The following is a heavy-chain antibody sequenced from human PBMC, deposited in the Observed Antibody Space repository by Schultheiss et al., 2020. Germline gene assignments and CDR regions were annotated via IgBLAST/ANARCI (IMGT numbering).Heavy chain of an antibody. CDR1: GFSVSRNY. CDR2: MYSGGSP. J-gene: IGHJ4*02. CDR3: ARDGISVRGLHSDY. Sequence: GGSLRLSCAASGFSVSRNYMSWVRQAPGKGLEWVSVMYSGGSPYYADSVKGRFTISRDTSKNTLDLQMNSLRAEDTAVYYFARDGISVRGLHSDYWGQGTLVTVSS. D-gene: IGHD5-24*01. V-gene: IGHV3-53*01.